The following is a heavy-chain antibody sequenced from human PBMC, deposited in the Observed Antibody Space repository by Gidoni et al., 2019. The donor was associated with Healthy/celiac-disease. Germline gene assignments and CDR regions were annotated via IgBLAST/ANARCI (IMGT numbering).Heavy chain of an antibody. J-gene: IGHJ4*02. CDR3: TTDRLSSSSVYYYPFDY. Sequence: EVQLLESGGGWVKPGGSLRLSCAASGSTFSNPCRSWVRPAQGKGLEWVGRIKSKTDGGTTDYAAPVKGRFTISRNDSKNTLYLQMNSLKTEDTAVYYCTTDRLSSSSVYYYPFDYWGQVTLVTVSS. CDR2: IKSKTDGGTT. V-gene: IGHV3-15*01. CDR1: GSTFSNPC. D-gene: IGHD3-22*01.